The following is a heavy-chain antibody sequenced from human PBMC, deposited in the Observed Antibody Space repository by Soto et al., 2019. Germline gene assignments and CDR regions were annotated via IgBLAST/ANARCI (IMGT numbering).Heavy chain of an antibody. CDR1: GFTXSSYG. V-gene: IGHV3-33*01. CDR3: ASSDVDTAMVTG. CDR2: IWYDGSNK. J-gene: IGHJ4*02. Sequence: GGSLRLSCAASGFTXSSYGMHWVRQAPGKGLEWVAVIWYDGSNKYYADSVKGRFTISRDNSKNTLYLQMNSLRAEDTAVYYCASSDVDTAMVTGWGQGTLVTVSS. D-gene: IGHD5-18*01.